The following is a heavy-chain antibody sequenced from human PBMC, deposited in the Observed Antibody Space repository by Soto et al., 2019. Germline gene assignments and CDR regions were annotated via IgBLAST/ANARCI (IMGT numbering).Heavy chain of an antibody. Sequence: SVKVSCKASGGTFSSYAISWVRQAPGQGLEWMGGIIPIFGTANYAQKFQGRVTITADESTSTAYMELSSLRSEDTAVYYCARGLKVGGYGTQDLDYWGQGTLVNVS. J-gene: IGHJ4*02. D-gene: IGHD5-12*01. CDR3: ARGLKVGGYGTQDLDY. CDR1: GGTFSSYA. CDR2: IIPIFGTA. V-gene: IGHV1-69*13.